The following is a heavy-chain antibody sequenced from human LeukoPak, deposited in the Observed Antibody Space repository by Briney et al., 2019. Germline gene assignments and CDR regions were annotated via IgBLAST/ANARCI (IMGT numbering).Heavy chain of an antibody. D-gene: IGHD2-2*01. J-gene: IGHJ3*02. V-gene: IGHV1-69*05. CDR3: ARYCSSTSCYRAFDI. CDR1: GGTFSNYA. CDR2: IIPVFGTA. Sequence: SVKVSCKASGGTFSNYAISWVRQAPGQGLEWMGGIIPVFGTANYAQKFQDRVTITTDESTSTAYMELSSLRSEDTAVYYCARYCSSTSCYRAFDIWGQGTMVTVSS.